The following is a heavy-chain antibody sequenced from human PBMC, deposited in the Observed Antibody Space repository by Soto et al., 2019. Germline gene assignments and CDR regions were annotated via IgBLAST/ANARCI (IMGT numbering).Heavy chain of an antibody. D-gene: IGHD2-21*02. CDR3: ARTTEGLPSDGMDV. Sequence: SETLSLTCTVSGGSISSGDYYWSWIRQPPGKGLEWIGYIYYSGSTYYNPSLKSRVTISVDTSKNQFSLKLSSATAADTAVYYCARTTEGLPSDGMDVWGQGTTVTVSS. CDR2: IYYSGST. CDR1: GGSISSGDYY. V-gene: IGHV4-30-4*01. J-gene: IGHJ6*02.